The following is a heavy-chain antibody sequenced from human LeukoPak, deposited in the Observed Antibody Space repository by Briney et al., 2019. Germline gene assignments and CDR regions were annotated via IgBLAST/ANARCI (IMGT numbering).Heavy chain of an antibody. J-gene: IGHJ6*03. Sequence: SETLSLTCTVSGGPISSYYWSWIRQPAGKGLEWIGRIYTSGSPHYKPSLKSRATMSVDTSRNQFSLKLSSVTAADTAVNYRASLFGAATGYYMDGWGKGTTVTVSS. CDR1: GGPISSYY. D-gene: IGHD3-3*01. CDR2: IYTSGSP. CDR3: ASLFGAATGYYMDG. V-gene: IGHV4-4*07.